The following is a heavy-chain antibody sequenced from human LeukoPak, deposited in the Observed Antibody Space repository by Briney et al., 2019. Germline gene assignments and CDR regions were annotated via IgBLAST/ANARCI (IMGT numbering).Heavy chain of an antibody. J-gene: IGHJ5*02. Sequence: SETLSLTCTDSGGSISSYYWSWIRQPPGKGLEWIGYIYYSGSTNYNPSLKSRVTISVDTSKNQFSLKLSSVTAADTAVYYCAGFSSGYDYSWFDPWGQGTLVTVSS. D-gene: IGHD5-12*01. CDR3: AGFSSGYDYSWFDP. V-gene: IGHV4-59*01. CDR2: IYYSGST. CDR1: GGSISSYY.